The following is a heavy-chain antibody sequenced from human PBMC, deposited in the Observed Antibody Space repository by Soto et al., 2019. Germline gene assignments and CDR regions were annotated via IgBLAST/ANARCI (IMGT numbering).Heavy chain of an antibody. D-gene: IGHD2-8*01. CDR1: GFIFNAYA. CDR2: IYYSGST. CDR3: ARGLGGYCTNGVCYALNY. Sequence: PGGSLRLSCAASGFIFNAYAMTWVRQAPGKGLEWIGYIYYSGSTNYNPSLKSRVTISVDTSKNQFSLKLSSVTAADTAVYYCARGLGGYCTNGVCYALNYWGQGTLVTVSS. J-gene: IGHJ4*02. V-gene: IGHV4-59*01.